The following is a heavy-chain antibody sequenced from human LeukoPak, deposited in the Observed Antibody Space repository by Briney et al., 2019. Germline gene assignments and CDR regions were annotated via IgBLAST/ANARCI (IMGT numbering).Heavy chain of an antibody. J-gene: IGHJ6*03. D-gene: IGHD3-3*01. Sequence: GRSLRLSCAASGFTVSSNYMSWVRQAPGKGLEWVSVIYSGGSTYYADSVKGRFTISRDNSKNTLYLQMNSLRAEDTAVYYCAREREYAFWRSYGTYDYYYFMDVWGKGTTVTVSS. CDR3: AREREYAFWRSYGTYDYYYFMDV. V-gene: IGHV3-66*01. CDR1: GFTVSSNY. CDR2: IYSGGST.